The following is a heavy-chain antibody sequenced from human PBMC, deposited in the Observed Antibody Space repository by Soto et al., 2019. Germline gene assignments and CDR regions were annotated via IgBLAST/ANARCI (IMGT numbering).Heavy chain of an antibody. J-gene: IGHJ4*02. CDR2: ISYDGSNK. D-gene: IGHD1-20*01. CDR1: GFTFSSYA. Sequence: GGSLRLSCAASGFTFSSYAMHWVRQAPGKGLEWVAVISYDGSNKYYADSVKGRFTISRDNSKNTLYLQMNSLRAEDTAVYYCASPFRITGTSRTAFDYWGQGTLVTVSS. CDR3: ASPFRITGTSRTAFDY. V-gene: IGHV3-30-3*01.